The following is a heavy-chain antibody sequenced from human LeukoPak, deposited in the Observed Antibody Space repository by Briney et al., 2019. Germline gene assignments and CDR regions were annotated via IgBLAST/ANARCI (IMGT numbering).Heavy chain of an antibody. V-gene: IGHV1-18*04. CDR3: ARIDSSGWSTLDY. D-gene: IGHD6-19*01. CDR1: GYTFTGYY. J-gene: IGHJ4*02. Sequence: ASVKVSCKASGYTFTGYYMHWVRRAPGQGLEWMGWISAYNGNTNYAQKLQGRVTMTTDTSTSTAYMELRSLRSDDTAVYYCARIDSSGWSTLDYWGQGTLVTVSS. CDR2: ISAYNGNT.